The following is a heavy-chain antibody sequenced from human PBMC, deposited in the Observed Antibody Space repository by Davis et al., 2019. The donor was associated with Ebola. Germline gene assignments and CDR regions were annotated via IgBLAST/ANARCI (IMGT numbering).Heavy chain of an antibody. V-gene: IGHV3-48*02. J-gene: IGHJ6*02. CDR3: ARDSGSYYYYYYGMDV. CDR1: GFTFSSYS. D-gene: IGHD1-26*01. CDR2: ISSSSSTI. Sequence: GGSLRLSCAASGFTFSSYSMNWARQAPGKGLEWVSYISSSSSTIYYADSVKGRFTISRDNAKNSLYLQMNSLRDEDTAVYYCARDSGSYYYYYYGMDVWGQGTTVTVSS.